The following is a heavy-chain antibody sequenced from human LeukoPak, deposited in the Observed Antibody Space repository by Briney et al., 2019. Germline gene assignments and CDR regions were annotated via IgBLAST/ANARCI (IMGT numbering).Heavy chain of an antibody. CDR2: IYATGTT. J-gene: IGHJ4*02. Sequence: SETLSLTCTVSGDSITNSWWSWVRQSPGKGLEWIGYIYATGTTNYNPSLMSRVTFSVDKSKSQFSLRLSSVTAADTVVYYCARQRRQSFSSPLYHFDYWGQGTLVTVSS. CDR1: GDSITNSW. D-gene: IGHD2/OR15-2a*01. CDR3: ARQRRQSFSSPLYHFDY. V-gene: IGHV4-4*09.